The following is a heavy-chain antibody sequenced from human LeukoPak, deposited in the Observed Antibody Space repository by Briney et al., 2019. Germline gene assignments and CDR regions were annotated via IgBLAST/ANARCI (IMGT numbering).Heavy chain of an antibody. J-gene: IGHJ4*02. CDR3: ARDITMGATTGGFFDY. V-gene: IGHV4-4*07. CDR1: GGSISSYY. D-gene: IGHD1-26*01. CDR2: IYTSGST. Sequence: SETLSLTCTVSGGSISSYYWSWIRQPPGKGLEWIWRIYTSGSTNYNPSLKSRVTMSVDTSKNQFSLKLSSVTAADTAVYYCARDITMGATTGGFFDYWGQGTLVTVSS.